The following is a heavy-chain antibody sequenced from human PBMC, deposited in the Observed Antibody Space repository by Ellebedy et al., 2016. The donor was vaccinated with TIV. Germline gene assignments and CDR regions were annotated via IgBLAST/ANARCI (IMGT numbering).Heavy chain of an antibody. Sequence: SETLSLTXTVSGGSISSGGYYWSWIRQHPGKGLEWIGYIYYSGSTYYNPSLKSRVTISVDTSKNQFSLKLSSVTAADTAVYYCARDPGFTMHYFDYWGQGTLITVSS. V-gene: IGHV4-31*03. CDR2: IYYSGST. D-gene: IGHD2-2*01. CDR3: ARDPGFTMHYFDY. J-gene: IGHJ4*02. CDR1: GGSISSGGYY.